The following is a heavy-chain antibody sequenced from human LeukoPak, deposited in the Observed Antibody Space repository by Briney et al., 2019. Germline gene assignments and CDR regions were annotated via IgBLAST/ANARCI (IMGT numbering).Heavy chain of an antibody. J-gene: IGHJ5*02. Sequence: PSETLSLTCTVSGASIGNNYWSWIREPAGKGLECIGRIYNSATTNYNPSFKGRVTMSLDTSKNQFSLRLTSVTAADTAVYYCARYRFGWIDPWGQGMWVTVSS. CDR1: GASIGNNY. CDR2: IYNSATT. CDR3: ARYRFGWIDP. D-gene: IGHD3-16*02. V-gene: IGHV4-4*07.